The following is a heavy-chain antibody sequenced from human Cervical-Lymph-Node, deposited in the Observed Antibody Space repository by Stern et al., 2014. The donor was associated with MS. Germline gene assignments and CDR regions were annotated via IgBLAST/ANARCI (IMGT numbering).Heavy chain of an antibody. CDR1: GGTFSDYA. Sequence: QVQLVQSGAEVTKPGSSGKVSCKASGGTFSDYAISWVRQAPGQGLEWMGGIIPIFGSTDYAQKFPGRVTITADESTTTAYMELSSLRSEDTAVYYCARGAYCGGDCYWGWFDSWGQGTLVTVSS. V-gene: IGHV1-69*01. D-gene: IGHD2-21*02. J-gene: IGHJ5*01. CDR2: IIPIFGST. CDR3: ARGAYCGGDCYWGWFDS.